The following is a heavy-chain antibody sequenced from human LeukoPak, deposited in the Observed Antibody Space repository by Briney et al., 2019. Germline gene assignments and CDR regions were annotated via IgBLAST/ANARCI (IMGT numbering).Heavy chain of an antibody. Sequence: AGGSLRLSCTASGFTFSTYWMHWVRQAPGKGLVWVSLINSDGSYTDFAGSVKGRFTISRDNAQSTLYLQMNSLRVEDTAVYYCATELRESGASSRNAFDIWGQGTVVSVSS. CDR2: INSDGSYT. D-gene: IGHD2-15*01. V-gene: IGHV3-74*01. J-gene: IGHJ3*02. CDR1: GFTFSTYW. CDR3: ATELRESGASSRNAFDI.